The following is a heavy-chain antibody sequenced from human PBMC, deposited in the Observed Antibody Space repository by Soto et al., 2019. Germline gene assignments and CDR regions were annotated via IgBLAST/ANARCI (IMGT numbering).Heavy chain of an antibody. CDR2: ISGIKNYI. CDR3: VRGGVHNYPEYYLDF. Sequence: EVQLVESGGGLVNPGGSLTLSCAASGFTFSYYPLHWVRRAPGKGLEWVSSISGIKNYIRYADSVKGRFTISRDNAKASLYLLMNSLTAEYTAVYYRVRGGVHNYPEYYLDFWGQGTLVTVS. J-gene: IGHJ4*02. D-gene: IGHD3-10*01. CDR1: GFTFSYYP. V-gene: IGHV3-21*06.